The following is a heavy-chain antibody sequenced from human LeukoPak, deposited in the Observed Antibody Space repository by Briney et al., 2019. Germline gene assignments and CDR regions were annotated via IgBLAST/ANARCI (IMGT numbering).Heavy chain of an antibody. CDR3: ARELGDYLWGSFRYTGIREGVRFDY. J-gene: IGHJ4*02. V-gene: IGHV1-18*01. D-gene: IGHD3-16*02. Sequence: ASVKVSCKASGYTFTTYGISWVRQAPGQGLEWMGWISAYNGNTNYARKLQGRVTMTTDTSTSTAYMELRSLRSDDTAVYYCARELGDYLWGSFRYTGIREGVRFDYWGQGTPVTVSS. CDR1: GYTFTTYG. CDR2: ISAYNGNT.